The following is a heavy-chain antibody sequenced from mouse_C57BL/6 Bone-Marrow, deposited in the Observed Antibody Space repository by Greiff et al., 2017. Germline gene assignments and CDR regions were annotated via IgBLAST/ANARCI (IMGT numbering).Heavy chain of an antibody. V-gene: IGHV14-3*01. D-gene: IGHD1-1*01. CDR1: GFHIKNTY. J-gene: IGHJ4*01. CDR2: IDPANGNT. Sequence: VQLQQSVAELVRPGASVKLSCTASGFHIKNTYMHWVKQRPEQGLEWIGRIDPANGNTKYAPKFQGKATITADTSSNTAYLQLSSLTSEDTAIYYCARIPITTRINYYAMDYWGQGTSVTVSS. CDR3: ARIPITTRINYYAMDY.